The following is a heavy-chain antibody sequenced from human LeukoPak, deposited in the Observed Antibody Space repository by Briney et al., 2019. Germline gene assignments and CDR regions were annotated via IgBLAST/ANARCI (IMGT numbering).Heavy chain of an antibody. D-gene: IGHD5-12*01. CDR3: ASMATRYYFDY. CDR1: GLTFSSYP. Sequence: GRPLRLSCGAYGLTFSSYPMPRVPWAPGKGLERVGVISYDGSNKYYADSVKGRFTITRDNSKNTMYLQMNSLRSDDTAVYYCASMATRYYFDYWGQGTLVTVSS. J-gene: IGHJ4*02. CDR2: ISYDGSNK. V-gene: IGHV3-30*04.